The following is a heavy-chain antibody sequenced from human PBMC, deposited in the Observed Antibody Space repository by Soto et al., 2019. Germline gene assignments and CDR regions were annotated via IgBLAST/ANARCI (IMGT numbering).Heavy chain of an antibody. J-gene: IGHJ3*02. CDR3: ARLRVGDIVVVPAAMCAFDI. V-gene: IGHV4-39*01. D-gene: IGHD2-2*01. CDR1: GGTISSSICY. Sequence: SETMSVTCTVSGGTISSSICYWGWNRKPPGKGLEWIGSIYYSGSTYYNPSLKSRVTISVDTSKNQFSLKLSSVTAADTAVYYCARLRVGDIVVVPAAMCAFDIWGQGTMVTVSS. CDR2: IYYSGST.